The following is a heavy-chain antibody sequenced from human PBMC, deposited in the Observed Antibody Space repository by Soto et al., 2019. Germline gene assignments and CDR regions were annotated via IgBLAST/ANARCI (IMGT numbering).Heavy chain of an antibody. V-gene: IGHV1-18*01. CDR2: ISAYNGNT. J-gene: IGHJ4*02. D-gene: IGHD2-15*01. CDR1: GYTFTSYD. Sequence: ASVKVSCKASGYTFTSYDISWVRQAPGQGLEWMGWISAYNGNTNYAQKLQGRVTMTTDTSTSKAYMELRSLRSDDTAVYYCARDSRRYCSGGSCYSYFDYWGQGTLVTVSS. CDR3: ARDSRRYCSGGSCYSYFDY.